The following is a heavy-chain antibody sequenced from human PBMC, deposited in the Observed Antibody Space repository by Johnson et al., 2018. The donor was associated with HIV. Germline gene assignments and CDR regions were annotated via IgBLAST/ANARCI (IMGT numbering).Heavy chain of an antibody. J-gene: IGHJ3*02. CDR1: GFTFSSYG. V-gene: IGHV3-30*03. CDR2: ISYDGSNK. Sequence: QEQLVESGGGVVQPGRSLRLSCAASGFTFSSYGMHWVRQAPGKGLEWVAVISYDGSNKYYADSVKGRFTISRDNSKNTLYLQMNSLRAEDTAVYYCARGYTWNDVSIWGQGTMVTVSS. D-gene: IGHD1-1*01. CDR3: ARGYTWNDVSI.